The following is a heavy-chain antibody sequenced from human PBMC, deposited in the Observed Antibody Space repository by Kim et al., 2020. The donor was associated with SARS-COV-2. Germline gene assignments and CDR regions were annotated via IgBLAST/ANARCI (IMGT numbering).Heavy chain of an antibody. CDR1: GGSVTGHY. CDR3: ARVSSGDYIHFDS. J-gene: IGHJ4*03. CDR2: ISSSGST. Sequence: SETLSLTCSVSGGSVTGHYWSWIRKSAGRGLEYLGRISSSGSTNYNPSLKPRLTMSLDTSKNQFSLDLSSVTAADTALYYCARVSSGDYIHFDSWCQGAL. V-gene: IGHV4-4*07. D-gene: IGHD4-17*01.